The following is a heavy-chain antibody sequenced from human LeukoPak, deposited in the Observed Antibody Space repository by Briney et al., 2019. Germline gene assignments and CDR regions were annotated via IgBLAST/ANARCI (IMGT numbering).Heavy chain of an antibody. Sequence: GGSLRLSCAPSGFTFSSYAMHWVRQAPGKGLEWVAVISYAGSNKFYADSVRGRVTISRDNSKNTLYLQMNSLRAEDTAVYYCARGQHRVTYSDDAFDIWGQGTMVTVSA. J-gene: IGHJ3*02. V-gene: IGHV3-30-3*01. CDR1: GFTFSSYA. D-gene: IGHD4-11*01. CDR3: ARGQHRVTYSDDAFDI. CDR2: ISYAGSNK.